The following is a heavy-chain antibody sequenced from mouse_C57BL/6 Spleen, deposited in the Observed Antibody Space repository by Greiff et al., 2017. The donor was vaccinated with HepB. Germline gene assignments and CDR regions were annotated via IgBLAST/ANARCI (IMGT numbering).Heavy chain of an antibody. CDR1: GFSLTSYG. D-gene: IGHD2-2*01. J-gene: IGHJ2*01. CDR3: ARYGYDWYYFDY. CDR2: IWSGGST. Sequence: VQLQQSGPGLVQPSQSLSITCTVSGFSLTSYGVHWVRQSPGKGLEWLGVIWSGGSTDYNAAFISRLSISKDNSKSQVFFKMNSLQADDTAIYYCARYGYDWYYFDYWGQGTTLTVSS. V-gene: IGHV2-2*01.